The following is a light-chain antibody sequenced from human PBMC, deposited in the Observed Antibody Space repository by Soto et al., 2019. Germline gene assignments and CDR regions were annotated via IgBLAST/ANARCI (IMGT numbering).Light chain of an antibody. V-gene: IGKV3-11*01. J-gene: IGKJ4*01. CDR3: QQRRNLPQLT. CDR2: DAS. Sequence: EIVLTQSPATLSLSPGERATLSCRASQSVSTYLAWYQQKPGQAPRLLIYDASNTATGIPARFSGSGSVTNFTLTNISVEPEDFAVYRCQQRRNLPQLTFGGGAKVEIK. CDR1: QSVSTY.